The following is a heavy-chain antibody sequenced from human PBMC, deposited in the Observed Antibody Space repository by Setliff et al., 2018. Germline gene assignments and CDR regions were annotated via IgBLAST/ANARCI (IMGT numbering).Heavy chain of an antibody. CDR3: AKDPRQQGKGYYFGY. Sequence: GGSLRLSCAASGFTFSSYAMSWVRQAPGKGLEWVSAISGSGGSTYYADSVKGRFTISRDNSKNTLYLQMNSLRAEDTAVYYCAKDPRQQGKGYYFGYWGQGTLVTVSS. V-gene: IGHV3-23*01. D-gene: IGHD6-13*01. CDR2: ISGSGGST. J-gene: IGHJ4*02. CDR1: GFTFSSYA.